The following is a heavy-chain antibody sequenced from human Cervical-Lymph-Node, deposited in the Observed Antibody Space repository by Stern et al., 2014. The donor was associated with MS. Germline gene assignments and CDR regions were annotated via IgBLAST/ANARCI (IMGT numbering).Heavy chain of an antibody. CDR3: AKDYSSTRFGAFDI. CDR2: ITWNSGSI. J-gene: IGHJ3*02. V-gene: IGHV3-9*01. Sequence: EVHLVESGGGLVQPGRSLRLSCAASGFTFDDYAMHWVRQVPGKGLEWVSGITWNSGSIDYADSVKGRFTISRDNAKNSLYLQMNSLRAEDTALYYCAKDYSSTRFGAFDIWGQGTMVTVSS. D-gene: IGHD2-2*01. CDR1: GFTFDDYA.